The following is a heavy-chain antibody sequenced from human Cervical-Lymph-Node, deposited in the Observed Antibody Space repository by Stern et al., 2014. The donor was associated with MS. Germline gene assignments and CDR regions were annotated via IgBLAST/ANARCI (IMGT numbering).Heavy chain of an antibody. D-gene: IGHD6-19*01. Sequence: QLQLQESGPGLVKPSETLSLTCTVSGDSITSSTYYWDWIRQPPGKGLEWIGSIYYSGHTDYNPSLKSRASLFVDPSQNHFSLRLSSVTAADTAVYYCARQVSGWPYFDYWGQGILVAVSS. CDR3: ARQVSGWPYFDY. CDR1: GDSITSSTYY. CDR2: IYYSGHT. J-gene: IGHJ4*02. V-gene: IGHV4-39*01.